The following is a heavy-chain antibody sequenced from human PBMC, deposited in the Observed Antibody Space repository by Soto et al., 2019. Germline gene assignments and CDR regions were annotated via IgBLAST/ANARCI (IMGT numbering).Heavy chain of an antibody. V-gene: IGHV5-51*01. J-gene: IGHJ6*02. CDR2: IYPGDSDT. CDR3: ERLMEDSSGYSPRSGPPTSYYYGMDV. D-gene: IGHD3-22*01. CDR1: GYSFTSYW. Sequence: GESLKISCKGSGYSFTSYWIGWVRQMPGKGLEWMGIIYPGDSDTRYSPSFQGQVTIPADKSISTAYLQWSSLKASDTAMSSCERLMEDSSGYSPRSGPPTSYYYGMDVHRQETT.